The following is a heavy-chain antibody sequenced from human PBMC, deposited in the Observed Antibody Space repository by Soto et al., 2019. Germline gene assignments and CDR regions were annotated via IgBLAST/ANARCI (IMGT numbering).Heavy chain of an antibody. CDR2: ISTISSYI. J-gene: IGHJ5*02. CDR1: GFTFSSYS. D-gene: IGHD1-7*01. Sequence: GGSLRLSWAASGFTFSSYSMNWVRQTPGKGLEWVSSISTISSYIYYADSVKGRFTISRDNAKNSLYLQMNSLRAEDTAVYYCARDNSITGTTFPGGDWFDPWGQGTLVTVSS. CDR3: ARDNSITGTTFPGGDWFDP. V-gene: IGHV3-21*01.